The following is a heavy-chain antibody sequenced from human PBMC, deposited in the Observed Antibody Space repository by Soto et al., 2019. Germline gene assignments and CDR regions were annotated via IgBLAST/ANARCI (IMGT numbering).Heavy chain of an antibody. D-gene: IGHD6-19*01. Sequence: SEPLSLTRTVSGGSFSSSSNTWGWIREPPGKGLEWLRSNYYIRSPYYNPSLKSRVTISVDTSNNQFSLKLSSVSAADTAVYYWARGPRPYSRGWYVSHFFDYWAQGTLVT. CDR3: ARGPRPYSRGWYVSHFFDY. V-gene: IGHV4-39*01. J-gene: IGHJ4*02. CDR2: NYYIRSP. CDR1: GGSFSSSSNT.